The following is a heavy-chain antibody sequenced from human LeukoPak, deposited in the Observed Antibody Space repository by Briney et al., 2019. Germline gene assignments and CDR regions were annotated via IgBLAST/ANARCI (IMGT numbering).Heavy chain of an antibody. V-gene: IGHV4-4*02. CDR3: ISEFGEPHQAVVY. CDR1: GGSISKSNW. Sequence: PSETLSLTCAVSGGSISKSNWWSWVRPPPGKGLERIGQIYHSGSTNYNPSLQSRVTISVDKSKNQFSLKLSSVTAADTAVYYCISEFGEPHQAVVYWGQGTLVTVSS. CDR2: IYHSGST. D-gene: IGHD3-10*01. J-gene: IGHJ4*02.